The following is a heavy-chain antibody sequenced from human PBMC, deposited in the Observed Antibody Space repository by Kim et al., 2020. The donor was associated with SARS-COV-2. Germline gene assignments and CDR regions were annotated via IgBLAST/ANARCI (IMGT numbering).Heavy chain of an antibody. V-gene: IGHV3-48*03. J-gene: IGHJ3*02. D-gene: IGHD3-22*01. CDR3: ARDVVVTPDAFAI. Sequence: ADSVKGRFTIPSDNSKNSLYPQMNSLRAEDTAVYYCARDVVVTPDAFAIWGQGTMVTVSS.